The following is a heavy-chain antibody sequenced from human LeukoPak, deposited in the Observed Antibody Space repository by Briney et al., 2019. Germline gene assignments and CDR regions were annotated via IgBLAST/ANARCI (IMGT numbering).Heavy chain of an antibody. D-gene: IGHD2-15*01. CDR2: IIPILGIA. V-gene: IGHV1-69*04. CDR3: ARGLSATLSVS. CDR1: GGTFSSYA. Sequence: ASVKVSCTASGGTFSSYAISWVRQAPGQGLEWMGRIIPILGIANYAQKFQGRVTITADKSTSTAYMELSSLRSEDTAVYYCARGLSATLSVSWGQGTLVTVSS. J-gene: IGHJ4*02.